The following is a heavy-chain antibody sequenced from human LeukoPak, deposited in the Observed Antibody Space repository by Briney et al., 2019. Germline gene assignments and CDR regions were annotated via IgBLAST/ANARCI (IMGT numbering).Heavy chain of an antibody. CDR2: ISSSSSYI. CDR3: ARDLSLAAAAPSYFDY. J-gene: IGHJ4*02. V-gene: IGHV3-21*01. D-gene: IGHD6-13*01. Sequence: GGSLRLSCAASGFTFSSYSMNWVRQAPGKGLEWVSSISSSSSYIYYADSVKGRFTISRDNAKNSLYLQMNSLRAEDTAVYYCARDLSLAAAAPSYFDYWGQGTLVTVSS. CDR1: GFTFSSYS.